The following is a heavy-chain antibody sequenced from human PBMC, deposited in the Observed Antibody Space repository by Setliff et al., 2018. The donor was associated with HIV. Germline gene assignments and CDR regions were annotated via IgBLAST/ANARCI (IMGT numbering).Heavy chain of an antibody. CDR2: IYYSGST. V-gene: IGHV4-59*11. D-gene: IGHD3-22*01. CDR1: GGSLSSHY. J-gene: IGHJ3*02. CDR3: ARDLSDSSGYFNDGDVFDI. Sequence: LSLTCTVSGGSLSSHYWSWIRQPPGKGLEWVGYIYYSGSTNYNPSLKSRVTISVDTSKNQFSLRLSSVTAADTAVCYCARDLSDSSGYFNDGDVFDIWGQGTMVTVSS.